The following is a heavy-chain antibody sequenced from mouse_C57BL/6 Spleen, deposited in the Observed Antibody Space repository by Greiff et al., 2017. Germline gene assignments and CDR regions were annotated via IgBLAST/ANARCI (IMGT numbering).Heavy chain of an antibody. CDR3: ARETKYYFDY. Sequence: VQRVESGAELARPGASVKLSCKASGYTFTSYGISWVKQRTGQGLEWIGEIYPRSGNTYYNEKFKGKATLTADKSSSTAYMELRSLTSEDSAVYFCARETKYYFDYWGQGTTLTVSS. J-gene: IGHJ2*01. V-gene: IGHV1-81*01. CDR1: GYTFTSYG. CDR2: IYPRSGNT. D-gene: IGHD1-3*01.